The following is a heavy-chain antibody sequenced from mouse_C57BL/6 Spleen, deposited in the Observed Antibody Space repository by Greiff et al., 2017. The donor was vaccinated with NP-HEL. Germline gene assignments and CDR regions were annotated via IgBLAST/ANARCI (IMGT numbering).Heavy chain of an antibody. V-gene: IGHV1-47*01. CDR1: GYTFTTYP. J-gene: IGHJ4*01. CDR3: AGEENYAMDY. CDR2: FHPYNDDT. Sequence: VQLQQSGAELVKPGASVKMSCKASGYTFTTYPIEWMKQNHGKSLVWIGNFHPYNDDTKYNEKFKGKVTLTVEKSSSKVYLELGRLTSDDSDVYYCAGEENYAMDYWGQGTSVTVSS.